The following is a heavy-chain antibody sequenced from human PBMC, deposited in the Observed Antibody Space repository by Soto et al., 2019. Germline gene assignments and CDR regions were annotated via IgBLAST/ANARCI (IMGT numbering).Heavy chain of an antibody. CDR3: AKDHAYIWNYFRGSYWYFDL. V-gene: IGHV3-23*01. CDR2: ISGSGGST. Sequence: EVQLLESGGGLVQPGGSLRLSCAASGFTFSSYAMSWVRQAPGKGLEWVSAISGSGGSTYYADSVKGRFTISRDNSKNALYLEMNSLRAEDTAVYYCAKDHAYIWNYFRGSYWYFDLWGRGTLVTVSS. D-gene: IGHD1-7*01. J-gene: IGHJ2*01. CDR1: GFTFSSYA.